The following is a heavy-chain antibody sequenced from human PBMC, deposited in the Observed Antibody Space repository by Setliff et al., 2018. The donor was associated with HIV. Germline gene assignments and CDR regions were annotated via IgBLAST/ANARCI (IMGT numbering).Heavy chain of an antibody. D-gene: IGHD6-19*01. V-gene: IGHV4-39*02. J-gene: IGHJ6*03. Sequence: SETLSLTCTVSGGSTSTSGYYWGWIRQPPGKGREWIGSIYSSGSTYYNPSLKSRVTISVDTSKNQFSLKLSSVTAADTAVYFCARDYGSGWHSYYYLDVWGNGTTVTVSS. CDR1: GGSTSTSGYY. CDR3: ARDYGSGWHSYYYLDV. CDR2: IYSSGST.